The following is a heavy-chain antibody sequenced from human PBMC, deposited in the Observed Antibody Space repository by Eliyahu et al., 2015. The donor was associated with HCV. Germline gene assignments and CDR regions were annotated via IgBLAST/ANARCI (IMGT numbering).Heavy chain of an antibody. J-gene: IGHJ6*02. CDR2: IWDDGSNK. D-gene: IGHD6-13*01. CDR3: RLSSSWSLDV. Sequence: QVQLVESGGGVVQPGRSLRLSCAASGFTFSSYGMHWVRQAPGKGLEWVAVIWDDGSNKYYADSVKGRFTISRDNSKNTLYLQMNSLRAEDTAVYYCRLSSSWSLDVWGQGTTVTVSS. CDR1: GFTFSSYG. V-gene: IGHV3-33*01.